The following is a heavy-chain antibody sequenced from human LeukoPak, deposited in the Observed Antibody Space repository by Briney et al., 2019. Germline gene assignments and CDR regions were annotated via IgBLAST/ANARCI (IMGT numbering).Heavy chain of an antibody. CDR2: ISSSGSTI. CDR3: ARAYGGNSVDFDY. V-gene: IGHV3-48*04. CDR1: GFTFSSYG. Sequence: GGSLRLSCAASGFTFSSYGMHWVRQAPGKGLEWVSYISSSGSTIYYADSVKGRFTISRDNAKNSLYLQMNSLRAEDTAVYYCARAYGGNSVDFDYWGQETLVTVSS. D-gene: IGHD4-23*01. J-gene: IGHJ4*02.